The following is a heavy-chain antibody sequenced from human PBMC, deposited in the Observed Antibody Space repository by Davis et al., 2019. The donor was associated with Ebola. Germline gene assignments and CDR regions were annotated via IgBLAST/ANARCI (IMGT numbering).Heavy chain of an antibody. J-gene: IGHJ5*02. CDR1: GFTFSSYA. CDR3: ARDLAALPGGFDP. D-gene: IGHD6-13*01. CDR2: INHSGST. V-gene: IGHV4-34*01. Sequence: PGGSLRLSCAASGFTFSSYAMSWVRQPPGKGLEWIGEINHSGSTNYNPSLKSRVTISVDTSKNQFSLKLSSVTAADTAVYYCARDLAALPGGFDPWGQGTLVTVSS.